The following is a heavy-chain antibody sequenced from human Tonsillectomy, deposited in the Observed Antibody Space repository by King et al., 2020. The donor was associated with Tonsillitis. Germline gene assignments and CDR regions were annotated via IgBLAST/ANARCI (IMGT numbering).Heavy chain of an antibody. Sequence: VQLVESGGVLVEPGGSLRLSCAASGFSFNIAWMGWVRQAPGKGLEWVGHIKSKNNGGTTAYAAPVKGRFTISRDDSKNTLYLQMNSLKAEDTAVYYCTTLGAGGATWDWGQGSLVTVSS. CDR3: TTLGAGGATWD. D-gene: IGHD1-26*01. CDR1: GFSFNIAW. CDR2: IKSKNNGGTT. J-gene: IGHJ4*02. V-gene: IGHV3-15*01.